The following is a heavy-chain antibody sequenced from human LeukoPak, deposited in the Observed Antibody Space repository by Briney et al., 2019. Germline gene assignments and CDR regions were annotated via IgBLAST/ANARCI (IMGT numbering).Heavy chain of an antibody. CDR1: GGTFSSYA. Sequence: SVKVSCKASGGTFSSYAISWVRQAPGQGLEWMGGVIPMFATANYAPRFQDRVTITADESTSTAYMELRSLRSEDTAVYHCARGLHGDYGYFDYWGQGTLVTVSS. J-gene: IGHJ4*02. CDR3: ARGLHGDYGYFDY. V-gene: IGHV1-69*13. D-gene: IGHD4-17*01. CDR2: VIPMFATA.